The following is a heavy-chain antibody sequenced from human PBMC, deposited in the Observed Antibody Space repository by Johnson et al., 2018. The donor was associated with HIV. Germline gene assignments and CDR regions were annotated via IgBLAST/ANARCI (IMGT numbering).Heavy chain of an antibody. J-gene: IGHJ3*02. CDR3: ARDSETSITMIVVVITGAFEI. CDR2: ISFDGSNK. V-gene: IGHV3-30*03. Sequence: QVQLVESGGGVVQPGRSLRLSCATSGFTFSSFGMHWVRQAPGKGLEWVAVISFDGSNKFYADSVKGRFTISRVNSKNTLYLQMNSLRAEDTAVYYCARDSETSITMIVVVITGAFEIWGQGTMVTVSS. D-gene: IGHD3-22*01. CDR1: GFTFSSFG.